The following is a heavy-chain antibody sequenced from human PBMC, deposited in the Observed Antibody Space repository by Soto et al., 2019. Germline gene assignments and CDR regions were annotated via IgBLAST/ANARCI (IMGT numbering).Heavy chain of an antibody. Sequence: GGSLRLSCAASGFTISSYGMSWVRQAPGKGLEWVSFISASGGTTFYADSAKGRFTISRDIPKNTMSLQMNSLRAEDTAIYYCAKSPPLNYYGSGSHDSWGQGTLVTVSS. CDR2: ISASGGTT. CDR3: AKSPPLNYYGSGSHDS. D-gene: IGHD3-10*01. V-gene: IGHV3-23*01. J-gene: IGHJ5*02. CDR1: GFTISSYG.